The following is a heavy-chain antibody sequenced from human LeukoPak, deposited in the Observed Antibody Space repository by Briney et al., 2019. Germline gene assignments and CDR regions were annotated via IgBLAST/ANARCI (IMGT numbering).Heavy chain of an antibody. CDR1: GFTFSSYE. V-gene: IGHV3-48*03. D-gene: IGHD3-10*02. J-gene: IGHJ6*04. CDR2: ISSSGSII. CDR3: AELGITMIGGV. Sequence: GGSLRLSCAASGFTFSSYEMNWVRQAPGKGLEWVSYISSSGSIIYYADSVKGRFTISRDNAKNSLYLQTNSLRAEDTAVYYCAELGITMIGGVWGKGTTVTISS.